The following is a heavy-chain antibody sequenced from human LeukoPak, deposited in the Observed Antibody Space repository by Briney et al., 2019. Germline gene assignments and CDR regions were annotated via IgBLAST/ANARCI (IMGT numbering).Heavy chain of an antibody. CDR1: GGSFSGYY. V-gene: IGHV4-34*01. J-gene: IGHJ4*02. CDR2: INHSGST. CDR3: ARDIGISNSWPYFDF. D-gene: IGHD6-13*01. Sequence: PSETLSLTCAVYGGSFSGYYWSWIRQPPGKGLEWIGEINHSGSTNYNPSLKSRVTISVDTSKNQFSLKLSSVTAADTAVYYCARDIGISNSWPYFDFWGRGTLVTVSS.